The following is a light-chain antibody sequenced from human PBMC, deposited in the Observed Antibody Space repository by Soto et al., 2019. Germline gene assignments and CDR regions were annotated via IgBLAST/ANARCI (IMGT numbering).Light chain of an antibody. CDR1: SSNIGINT. J-gene: IGLJ1*01. CDR3: AAWDVSLKGFV. Sequence: SVLTQPPSASGTPGQRFTFSCSLISSNIGINTVNWYRQLPGTAPQLLISDNHRRPSGVPDRFSGSKSGTSASLAISGLQSEDEATYFCAAWDVSLKGFVFGTGTKVTVL. CDR2: DNH. V-gene: IGLV1-44*01.